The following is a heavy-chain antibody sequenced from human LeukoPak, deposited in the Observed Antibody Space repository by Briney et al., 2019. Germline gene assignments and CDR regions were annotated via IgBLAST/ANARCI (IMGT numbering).Heavy chain of an antibody. CDR3: AKGSNDSSNYLFDY. CDR2: IVGSGVDT. Sequence: GGSLRLSCAASGFTFSRHAMSWVRRAPGGGLEWASVIVGSGVDTYYADSVKGRFTISRDNSKNTLYVQMNSLGAEDTAVYYCAKGSNDSSNYLFDYWGQGTLVTVSS. CDR1: GFTFSRHA. J-gene: IGHJ4*02. D-gene: IGHD4-11*01. V-gene: IGHV3-23*01.